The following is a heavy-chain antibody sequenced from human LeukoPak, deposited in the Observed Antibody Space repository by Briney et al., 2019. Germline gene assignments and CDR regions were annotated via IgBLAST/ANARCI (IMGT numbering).Heavy chain of an antibody. D-gene: IGHD5-18*01. CDR3: ARDSRWIQFDY. J-gene: IGHJ4*02. Sequence: QPGGSLRLSCTTSGFSFNTYSMSWVRQAPGKGLEWVSAINDDTPYYTDSVKGRFTVSRDNSKNTLYLQMNSLRADDTAVYYCARDSRWIQFDYWGQGTLVTVSS. V-gene: IGHV3-23*01. CDR1: GFSFNTYS. CDR2: INDDTP.